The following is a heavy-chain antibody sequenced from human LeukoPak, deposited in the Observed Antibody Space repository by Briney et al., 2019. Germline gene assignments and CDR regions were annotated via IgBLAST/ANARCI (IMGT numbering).Heavy chain of an antibody. CDR2: MFHSGSA. J-gene: IGHJ5*02. CDR1: GGSISGYY. CDR3: ATSLGFFPRFDP. V-gene: IGHV4-59*01. Sequence: SETLSLTCTVSGGSISGYYWSWIRQTPGKGLEWIGYMFHSGSAKYNPSLGSRVTISVDTSNNQFSLILRSVTSADTAVYYCATSLGFFPRFDPWGQGILVTVSS. D-gene: IGHD2/OR15-2a*01.